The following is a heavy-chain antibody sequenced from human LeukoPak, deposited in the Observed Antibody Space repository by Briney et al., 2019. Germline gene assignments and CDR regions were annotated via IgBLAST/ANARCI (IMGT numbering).Heavy chain of an antibody. CDR3: AIWGGYGHGIEF. D-gene: IGHD3-16*01. J-gene: IGHJ4*02. V-gene: IGHV3-66*01. CDR1: GFTVSSSD. CDR2: IYSGGNT. Sequence: GGSLRLSCAASGFTVSSSDMTWVRQAPGKGLEWVSLIYSGGNTYYADSAKDRFTISRHNSKNTLYLQMNSLRAEDMAVYYCAIWGGYGHGIEFWGQGTLVTVSS.